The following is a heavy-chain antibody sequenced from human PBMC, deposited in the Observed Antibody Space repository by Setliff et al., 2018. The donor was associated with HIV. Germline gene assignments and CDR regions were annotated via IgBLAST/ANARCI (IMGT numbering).Heavy chain of an antibody. CDR1: GFTFSTYW. D-gene: IGHD2-15*01. J-gene: IGHJ4*02. CDR3: TKDGQGYCSGGSCYPDY. CDR2: IKQDGSEE. V-gene: IGHV3-7*01. Sequence: GGSLRLSCAASGFTFSTYWMIWVRQAPGKGLEWVAKIKQDGSEEYYVDSVKGRFTISRDNAKNSVYLQMNSLRVEDTAMYYCTKDGQGYCSGGSCYPDYWGQGTLVTVSS.